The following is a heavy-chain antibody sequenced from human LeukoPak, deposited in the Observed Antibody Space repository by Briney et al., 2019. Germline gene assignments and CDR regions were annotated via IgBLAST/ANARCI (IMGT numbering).Heavy chain of an antibody. D-gene: IGHD1/OR15-1a*01. J-gene: IGHJ3*02. CDR3: ARDIRLTTKENRAFDI. V-gene: IGHV3-74*01. CDR1: GFTFSNYW. Sequence: GGSLRLSCAASGFTFSNYWMHWVRQAPGKGLVWVSRINTDGSSTTDADSVEGRFTISRDNAKNTLYLQMNRLRVEDTAVYYCARDIRLTTKENRAFDIWGQGTMVTVSS. CDR2: INTDGSST.